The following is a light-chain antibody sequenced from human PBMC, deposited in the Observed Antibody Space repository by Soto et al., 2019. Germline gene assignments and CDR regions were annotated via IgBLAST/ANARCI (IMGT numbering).Light chain of an antibody. CDR2: GTS. V-gene: IGKV3-15*01. CDR3: QQYFNWPPDT. J-gene: IGKJ2*01. Sequence: EIVMTQSPATLSVSPGERATLSCRASQSVNINLAWYQQKPGQAPRLLIYGTSTRATGVPARFSGSGSGTEFTLTISNLQSEDFAVYYCQQYFNWPPDTFGQGTKVDIK. CDR1: QSVNIN.